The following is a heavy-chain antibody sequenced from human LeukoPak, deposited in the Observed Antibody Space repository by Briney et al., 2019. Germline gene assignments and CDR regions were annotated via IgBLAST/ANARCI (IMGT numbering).Heavy chain of an antibody. CDR3: AREYGRGYCSGGSCFNY. V-gene: IGHV1-2*02. J-gene: IGHJ4*02. D-gene: IGHD2-15*01. Sequence: ASVKVSCKASGYTFTGYYMHWVRQAPGQGLEWMGWINPNSGGTNYAQKFQGRVTMTRDTSISTAYMELSRLRSEDTAVYYCAREYGRGYCSGGSCFNYWGQGTLVTVSS. CDR1: GYTFTGYY. CDR2: INPNSGGT.